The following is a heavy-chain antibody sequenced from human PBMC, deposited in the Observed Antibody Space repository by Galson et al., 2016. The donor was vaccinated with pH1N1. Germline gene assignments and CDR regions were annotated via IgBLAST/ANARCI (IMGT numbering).Heavy chain of an antibody. Sequence: SVKVSCKASGYTFSKYYVHWVRQAPGQGLEWVGIINPRDGGTVYTQRLQGRVTITADKSTSTAYMELSSLRSEDTAVYYCAKSLYFYDNSGYYYAAYYYGMDVWGQGTTVAVSS. D-gene: IGHD3-22*01. CDR3: AKSLYFYDNSGYYYAAYYYGMDV. CDR1: GYTFSKYY. V-gene: IGHV1-46*04. CDR2: INPRDGGT. J-gene: IGHJ6*02.